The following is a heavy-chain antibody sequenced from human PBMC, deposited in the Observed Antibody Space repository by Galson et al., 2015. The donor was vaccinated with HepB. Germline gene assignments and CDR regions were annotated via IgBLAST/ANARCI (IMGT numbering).Heavy chain of an antibody. V-gene: IGHV6-1*01. Sequence: CAISGDSVSSNSAAWNWIRQSPSRGLEWLGRTYYRSKWYNDYAVSVKSRITTNPDTSKNQFSLQLNSVTPEDTAVYYCALPFVPAGMGDAFDIWGQGTMVTVSS. CDR3: ALPFVPAGMGDAFDI. D-gene: IGHD1-26*01. CDR2: TYYRSKWYN. CDR1: GDSVSSNSAA. J-gene: IGHJ3*02.